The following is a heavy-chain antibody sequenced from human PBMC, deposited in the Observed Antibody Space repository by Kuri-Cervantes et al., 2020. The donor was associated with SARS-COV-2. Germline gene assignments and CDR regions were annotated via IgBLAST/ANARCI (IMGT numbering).Heavy chain of an antibody. J-gene: IGHJ6*02. CDR2: ISSSSSYI. D-gene: IGHD2-2*01. Sequence: GGSLRLSCAASGFTFSNAWMNWVRQAPGKGLEWVSSISSSSSYIYYADSVKGRFTISRDNAKNSLYLQMNSLRAEDTAVYYCARDVNIVVVPAYYYGMDVWGQGTTVTVSS. CDR3: ARDVNIVVVPAYYYGMDV. CDR1: GFTFSNAW. V-gene: IGHV3-21*01.